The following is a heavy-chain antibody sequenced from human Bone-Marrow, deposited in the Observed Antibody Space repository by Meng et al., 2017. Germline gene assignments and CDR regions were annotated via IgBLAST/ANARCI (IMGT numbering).Heavy chain of an antibody. J-gene: IGHJ4*02. V-gene: IGHV3-33*01. CDR2: IWYDGSNK. CDR1: GFTFSSYG. D-gene: IGHD4-17*01. CDR3: ARGVDYGDYVFDY. Sequence: GGSLRLSCAASGFTFSSYGMHWVRQAPGKGLEWVAVIWYDGSNKYYADSVKGRFTISRDNSKNTLYLQMNSLRAEDTAVYYCARGVDYGDYVFDYWGQGTLVTVSS.